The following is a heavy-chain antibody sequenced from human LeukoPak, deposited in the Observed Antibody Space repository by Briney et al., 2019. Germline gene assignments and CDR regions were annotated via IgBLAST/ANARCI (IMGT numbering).Heavy chain of an antibody. J-gene: IGHJ4*02. CDR1: GRTFSSYT. CDR3: ARGIDSSGVDY. CDR2: IIPILGIA. V-gene: IGHV1-69*02. D-gene: IGHD6-19*01. Sequence: SVKVSCKASGRTFSSYTTSWVRQAPGQGLEWMGRIIPILGIANYAQKFQGRVTITADKSTSTAYMELSSLRSEDTAVYYCARGIDSSGVDYWGQGTLVTVSS.